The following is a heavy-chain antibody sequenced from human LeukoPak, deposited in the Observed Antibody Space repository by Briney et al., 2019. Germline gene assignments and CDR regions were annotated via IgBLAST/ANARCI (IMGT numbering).Heavy chain of an antibody. D-gene: IGHD2-15*01. CDR1: GYTFTGYY. CDR2: INPNSGGT. V-gene: IGHV1-2*02. Sequence: GASVKVSCKASGYTFTGYYMHWVRQAPGQGLEWMGWINPNSGGTNYAQKFQGRVTMTRDTSISTAYMELSRLRSDDTAVYYCARARPYCSGGSCYSARAYYYMDVWGKGTTVTVSS. J-gene: IGHJ6*03. CDR3: ARARPYCSGGSCYSARAYYYMDV.